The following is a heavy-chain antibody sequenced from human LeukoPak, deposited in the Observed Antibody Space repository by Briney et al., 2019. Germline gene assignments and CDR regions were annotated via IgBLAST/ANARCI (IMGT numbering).Heavy chain of an antibody. CDR2: IYYSGST. CDR1: GGSISSYY. CDR3: AGSPIAAETPAEYFQH. Sequence: SETLSLTCTVSGGSISSYYWSWIRQPPGKGLEWIGYIYYSGSTNYNPSLKGRVTISVDTSKNQFSLKLSSVTAADTAVYYCAGSPIAAETPAEYFQHWGQGTLVTVSS. D-gene: IGHD6-13*01. J-gene: IGHJ1*01. V-gene: IGHV4-59*01.